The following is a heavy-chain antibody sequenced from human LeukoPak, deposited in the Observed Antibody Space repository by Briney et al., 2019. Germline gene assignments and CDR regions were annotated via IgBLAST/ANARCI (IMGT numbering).Heavy chain of an antibody. J-gene: IGHJ4*02. CDR2: IYYSGST. CDR1: GGSISSSSYY. V-gene: IGHV4-39*07. CDR3: ARDADGFTFDY. D-gene: IGHD6-25*01. Sequence: SETLSLTCTVSGGSISSSSYYWGWVRQPPGKGLEWIGSIYYSGSTYYNPSLKSRVTISVDTSKNQFSLKLSSVTAADTAVYYCARDADGFTFDYWGQGTLVTVSS.